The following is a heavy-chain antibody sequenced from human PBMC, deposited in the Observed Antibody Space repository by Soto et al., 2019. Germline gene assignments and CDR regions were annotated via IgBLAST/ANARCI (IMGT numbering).Heavy chain of an antibody. CDR2: IYHSGST. J-gene: IGHJ4*02. CDR3: ARGRRFYYDSSGYYLDY. Sequence: SETLSLTCAVSGGSISSSNWWSWVRQPPGKGLEWIGEIYHSGSTNYNPSLKSRVTISVDKSKNQFSLKLSSVTAADTAVYYCARGRRFYYDSSGYYLDYWGQGTLVTVSS. D-gene: IGHD3-22*01. V-gene: IGHV4-4*02. CDR1: GGSISSSNW.